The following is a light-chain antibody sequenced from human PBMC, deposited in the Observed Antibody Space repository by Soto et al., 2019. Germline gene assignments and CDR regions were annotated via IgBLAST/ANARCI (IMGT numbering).Light chain of an antibody. V-gene: IGKV1-39*01. CDR2: GAS. CDR1: QSISPY. Sequence: DIQMTQSPSSLSAPIGDIITITCRASQSISPYLNWHQQKPGQAPRLLIYGASTLQNGVPSRNSGSGSATDYTLYLCGRQPGDFATYYCREGFITPPLTFGGGTKVEMK. CDR3: REGFITPPLT. J-gene: IGKJ4*01.